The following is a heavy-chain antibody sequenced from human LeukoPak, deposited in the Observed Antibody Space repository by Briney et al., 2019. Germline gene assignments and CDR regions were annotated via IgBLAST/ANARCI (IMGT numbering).Heavy chain of an antibody. CDR1: GFTFSSYG. D-gene: IGHD2-21*02. V-gene: IGHV3-23*01. J-gene: IGHJ4*02. Sequence: GGSLRLSCAASGFTFSSYGMSWVRQAPGKGLEWVSVISGGGGSRYYADSVKGRFTISRDNSKNTLYLQMNSLRAEDTAVYYCATPYSRYCGGDCDIWGQGTLVTVSS. CDR3: ATPYSRYCGGDCDI. CDR2: ISGGGGSR.